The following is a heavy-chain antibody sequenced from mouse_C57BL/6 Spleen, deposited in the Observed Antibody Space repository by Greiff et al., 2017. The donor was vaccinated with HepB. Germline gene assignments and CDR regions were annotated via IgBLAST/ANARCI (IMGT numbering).Heavy chain of an antibody. CDR1: GYTFTSYW. Sequence: VQLQQSGAELAQPGASVKLSCKASGYTFTSYWMHWVKQRPGQGLEWIGYINPSSGYTKYNQKFKDKATLTADKSSSTAYMQLSSLTYEDSAVYYVARAPSNWDVGKNAMDYWGQGTSVTVSS. D-gene: IGHD4-1*01. CDR3: ARAPSNWDVGKNAMDY. J-gene: IGHJ4*01. V-gene: IGHV1-7*01. CDR2: INPSSGYT.